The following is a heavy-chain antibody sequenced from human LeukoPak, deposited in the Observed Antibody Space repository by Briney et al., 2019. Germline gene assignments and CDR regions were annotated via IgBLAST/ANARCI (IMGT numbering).Heavy chain of an antibody. Sequence: PSETLSLTCAVYGGSFSGYYWSWIRQPPGKGLEWIGEINHSGSTNYNPSLKSRVTISVDTSKNQFSLKLSSVTAADTAVYYCARVRPEADCSGGSCYSRGYDHYYYYMDVWGKGTTVTVSS. CDR2: INHSGST. CDR1: GGSFSGYY. D-gene: IGHD2-15*01. V-gene: IGHV4-34*01. J-gene: IGHJ6*03. CDR3: ARVRPEADCSGGSCYSRGYDHYYYYMDV.